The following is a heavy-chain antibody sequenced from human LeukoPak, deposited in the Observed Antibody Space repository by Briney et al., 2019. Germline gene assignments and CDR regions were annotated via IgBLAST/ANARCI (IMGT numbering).Heavy chain of an antibody. D-gene: IGHD2-2*01. V-gene: IGHV4-31*01. J-gene: IGHJ5*02. CDR2: IYYNGNT. CDR3: ARSDYSSTSCWQAWFDP. Sequence: SETLSLTCTVSGGSISSGGYYWSWIRQHPGKGLEWIGSIYYNGNTYYNPSLKSQVTVSVDTSRTQFSLRLSSVTAADTAVYYCARSDYSSTSCWQAWFDPWGQGTLVTVSS. CDR1: GGSISSGGYY.